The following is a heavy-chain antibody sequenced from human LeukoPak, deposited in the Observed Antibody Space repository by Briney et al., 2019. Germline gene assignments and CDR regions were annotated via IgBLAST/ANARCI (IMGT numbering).Heavy chain of an antibody. J-gene: IGHJ4*02. CDR2: IYYSGST. CDR1: GGSISSGDYY. D-gene: IGHD6-19*01. V-gene: IGHV4-31*03. Sequence: SQTLSLTCTVSGGSISSGDYYWSWIRQHPGKGLEWIGYIYYSGSTYYNPSLKSRVTISVDTSKNQFSLKLSSVTAADTAVYYWARAVAGNYFDYWGQGTLVTVSS. CDR3: ARAVAGNYFDY.